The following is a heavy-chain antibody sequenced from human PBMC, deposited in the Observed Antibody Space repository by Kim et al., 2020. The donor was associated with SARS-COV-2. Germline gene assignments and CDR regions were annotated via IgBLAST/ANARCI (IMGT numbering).Heavy chain of an antibody. D-gene: IGHD6-13*01. V-gene: IGHV1-69*01. J-gene: IGHJ4*02. Sequence: YRQEFQGRVTITADESTSTAYKGLSSLGTEDTAVYYCARPGYSSSWVFDYWGQGTLVTVSS. CDR3: ARPGYSSSWVFDY.